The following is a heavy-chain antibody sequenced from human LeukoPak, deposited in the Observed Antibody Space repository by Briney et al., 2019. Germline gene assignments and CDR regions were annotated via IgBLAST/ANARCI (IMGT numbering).Heavy chain of an antibody. CDR1: GFTFSSYG. J-gene: IGHJ4*02. CDR3: ASSGGYCSSTSCLNFDY. Sequence: GGSVRLSCAASGFTFSSYGMHWVRQAPGKGLEGVAVIWYDGSNKYYADSVKGRFTISRDNSKNTLYLHMTRLRAQDPAVYSCASSGGYCSSTSCLNFDYWGQGTLVTVSS. D-gene: IGHD2-2*01. V-gene: IGHV3-33*01. CDR2: IWYDGSNK.